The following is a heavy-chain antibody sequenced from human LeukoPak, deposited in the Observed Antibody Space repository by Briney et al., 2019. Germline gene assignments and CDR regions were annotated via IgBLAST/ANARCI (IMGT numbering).Heavy chain of an antibody. CDR3: ARVRATFSPHFDN. D-gene: IGHD5-12*01. Sequence: GGSLRLSCAASGFTFSSYWMQWVRHAPGRALMWVSRINSDGSITNYADSVKGRFTISRDNAKNKLYLQMNSLRAEDTAVYYCARVRATFSPHFDNWGQGTLVTVSS. CDR1: GFTFSSYW. J-gene: IGHJ4*02. V-gene: IGHV3-74*01. CDR2: INSDGSIT.